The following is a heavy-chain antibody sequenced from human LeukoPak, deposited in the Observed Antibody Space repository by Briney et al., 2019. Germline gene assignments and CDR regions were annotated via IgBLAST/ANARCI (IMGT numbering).Heavy chain of an antibody. CDR3: AKEGQTVAGNGYFDS. D-gene: IGHD6-19*01. Sequence: GGSLRLSCAASGFTFSSYAMHWVRQAPGKGLEWVAVISYDGSNKYYADSVKGRFTVSRDNSENTLYLHMNSLRDEDTALYYCAKEGQTVAGNGYFDSWDQGTLVTVSS. CDR2: ISYDGSNK. V-gene: IGHV3-30*04. CDR1: GFTFSSYA. J-gene: IGHJ4*02.